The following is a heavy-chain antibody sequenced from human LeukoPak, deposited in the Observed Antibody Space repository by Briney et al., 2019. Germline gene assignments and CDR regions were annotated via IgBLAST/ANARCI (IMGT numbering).Heavy chain of an antibody. D-gene: IGHD1-7*01. J-gene: IGHJ4*02. CDR2: MSSGGTT. CDR1: GFTVGSNY. CDR3: AKYQGWNWNYVGIDY. Sequence: PGGSLRLSCAASGFTVGSNYMSWVRLAPGKGLEWVSIMSSGGTTSYADSVKGRFTISRDNSRNTLYLQMNSLRAEDTAVYYCAKYQGWNWNYVGIDYWGQGTLVTVSS. V-gene: IGHV3-66*01.